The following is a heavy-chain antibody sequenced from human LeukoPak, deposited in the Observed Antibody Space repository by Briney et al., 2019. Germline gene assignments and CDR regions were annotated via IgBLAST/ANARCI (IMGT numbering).Heavy chain of an antibody. Sequence: PGGSLRLSCAASGFTFSSYGMSWVRQAPGKGLEWVSAISGSGGSTYYADSVKGRFTISRDNSKNTLYLQMNSLRAEDTAVYYCARGVGGELLYGYFDYWGQGTLVTVSS. V-gene: IGHV3-23*01. D-gene: IGHD3-10*01. J-gene: IGHJ4*02. CDR1: GFTFSSYG. CDR2: ISGSGGST. CDR3: ARGVGGELLYGYFDY.